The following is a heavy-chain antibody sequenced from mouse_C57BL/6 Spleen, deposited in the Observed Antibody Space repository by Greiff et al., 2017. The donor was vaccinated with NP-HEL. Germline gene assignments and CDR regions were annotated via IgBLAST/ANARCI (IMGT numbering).Heavy chain of an antibody. CDR2: INPGSGGT. CDR3: ARRYSNYFDY. J-gene: IGHJ2*01. CDR1: GYAFTNYL. V-gene: IGHV1-54*01. D-gene: IGHD2-5*01. Sequence: QVQLQQSGAELVRPGTSVKVSCKASGYAFTNYLIEWVKQRPGQGLEWIGVINPGSGGTNYNEKFKGKATLTADKASSTAYMQLSSLTSEDSAVYFCARRYSNYFDYWGQGTTLTVSS.